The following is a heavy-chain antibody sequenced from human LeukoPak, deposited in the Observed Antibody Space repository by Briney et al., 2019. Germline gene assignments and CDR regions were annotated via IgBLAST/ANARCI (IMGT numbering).Heavy chain of an antibody. V-gene: IGHV4-61*02. J-gene: IGHJ5*02. CDR2: IYTSGIT. Sequence: PSETLSLTCTVSGGSISSGTYYWCWIRQPAGKGLGWIGRIYTSGITNYNPSLKSRVTISVDTSKSQFSLKLTSVTASDTAVYYCARLPDPWGQGTLVTVSS. CDR1: GGSISSGTYY. CDR3: ARLPDP.